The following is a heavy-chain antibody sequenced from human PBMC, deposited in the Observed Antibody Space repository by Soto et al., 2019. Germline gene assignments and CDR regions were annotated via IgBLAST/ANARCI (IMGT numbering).Heavy chain of an antibody. CDR3: ARGFDARGIVVVPAANPWYSGMDV. Sequence: QVQLVQSGTEVKKPGSSVKVSCKASGGTLSNNAISWVRQAPGQGLEWMGGIIPLSATTNYAQKLQGRVTIPADRSKSTVYMELTSLTSEDTAVYYCARGFDARGIVVVPAANPWYSGMDVWGQGTKVTVSS. J-gene: IGHJ6*02. CDR2: IIPLSATT. D-gene: IGHD2-2*01. CDR1: GGTLSNNA. V-gene: IGHV1-69*06.